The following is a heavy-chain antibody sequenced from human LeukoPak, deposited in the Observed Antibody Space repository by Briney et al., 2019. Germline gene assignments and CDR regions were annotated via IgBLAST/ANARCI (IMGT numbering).Heavy chain of an antibody. CDR3: ARDVHDYGVSDAFDI. CDR2: ISAYNGNT. Sequence: APVKVSCKASGYTFTSYGICWVRQAPGQGLEWMGWISAYNGNTNYAQKLQGRVTMTTDTSTSTAYMELRSLRSDDTAVYYCARDVHDYGVSDAFDIWGQGTMVTVSS. CDR1: GYTFTSYG. D-gene: IGHD4-17*01. J-gene: IGHJ3*02. V-gene: IGHV1-18*01.